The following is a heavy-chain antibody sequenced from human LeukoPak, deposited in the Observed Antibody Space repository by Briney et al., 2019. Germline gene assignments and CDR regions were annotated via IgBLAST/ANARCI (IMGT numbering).Heavy chain of an antibody. Sequence: GASVKVSCKASGYSFTSYAMHWVRQAPGQRLEWMGWINGGNGNTKYSDKFQGRVTITRDTSASTDYMELSSLRSEDTAVFYCVIVWFGEILGWGQGTLVVVSS. CDR2: INGGNGNT. J-gene: IGHJ4*02. D-gene: IGHD3-10*01. CDR3: VIVWFGEILG. CDR1: GYSFTSYA. V-gene: IGHV1-3*01.